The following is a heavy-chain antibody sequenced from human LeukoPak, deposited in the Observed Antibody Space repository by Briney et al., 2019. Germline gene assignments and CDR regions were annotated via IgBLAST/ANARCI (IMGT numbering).Heavy chain of an antibody. V-gene: IGHV3-23*01. J-gene: IGHJ6*02. CDR2: ISGSGGST. CDR3: ARDHNWHISYNYYYGMDV. CDR1: GFTFSSYA. D-gene: IGHD2-21*01. Sequence: GGSLRLSCAASGFTFSSYAMSWVRQAPGKGLEWVSAISGSGGSTYYADSVKGRFSISRDSSKNTLFLQMNSLRAEDTAVYYCARDHNWHISYNYYYGMDVWGQGTTVTVSS.